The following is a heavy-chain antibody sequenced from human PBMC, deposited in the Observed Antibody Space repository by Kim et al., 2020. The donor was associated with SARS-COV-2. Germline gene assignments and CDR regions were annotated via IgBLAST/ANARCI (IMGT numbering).Heavy chain of an antibody. D-gene: IGHD2-8*02. V-gene: IGHV1-8*01. CDR3: ARGQFSRRLVGGY. Sequence: YAQNFQGRVTMTRNTSISTAYMELSSLGSEDTAVYYCARGQFSRRLVGGYWGQGTLVTVSS. J-gene: IGHJ4*02.